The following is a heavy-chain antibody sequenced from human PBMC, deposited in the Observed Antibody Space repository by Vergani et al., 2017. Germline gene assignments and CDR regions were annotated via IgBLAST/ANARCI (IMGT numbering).Heavy chain of an antibody. CDR2: IYTSGST. CDR3: ARDLSLLWFGELLSWFDP. Sequence: QVQLQESGPGLVKPSQTLSLTCTVSGGSISSGSYYWSWIRQPAGKGLEWIGRIYTSGSTNYNPSLKSRVTISVDTSKNQFSLKLSSVTAADTAVYYCARDLSLLWFGELLSWFDPWGQGTLVTVSS. V-gene: IGHV4-61*02. CDR1: GGSISSGSYY. D-gene: IGHD3-10*01. J-gene: IGHJ5*02.